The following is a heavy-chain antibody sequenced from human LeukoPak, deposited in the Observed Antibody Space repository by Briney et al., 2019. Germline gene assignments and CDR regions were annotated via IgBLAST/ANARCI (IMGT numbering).Heavy chain of an antibody. CDR2: TYYRSKWYY. Sequence: SQTLSLTCAISGDSVSSKNAAWNWLRLSPSRGLEWLGRTYYRSKWYYDYAESVKSRITINPDTSKNQLSLEVNSVTPEDTAVYYCARGFSSSWFDSWGQGTLVTVSS. J-gene: IGHJ5*01. V-gene: IGHV6-1*01. CDR3: ARGFSSSWFDS. CDR1: GDSVSSKNAA. D-gene: IGHD6-13*01.